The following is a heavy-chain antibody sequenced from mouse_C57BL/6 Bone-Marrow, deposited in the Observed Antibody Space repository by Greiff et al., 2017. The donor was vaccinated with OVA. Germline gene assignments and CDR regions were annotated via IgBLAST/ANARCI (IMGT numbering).Heavy chain of an antibody. CDR1: GFTFTDYY. CDR2: IRNKANGYTT. CDR3: ARYGTTVDAMDY. D-gene: IGHD1-1*01. Sequence: EVMLVESGGGLVQPGGSLSLSCAASGFTFTDYYMSWVRQPPGKALEWLGFIRNKANGYTTEYSASVKGRFTISRDNSKSILYLQMNALRAEDSATYYCARYGTTVDAMDYWGQGTSVTVSS. V-gene: IGHV7-3*01. J-gene: IGHJ4*01.